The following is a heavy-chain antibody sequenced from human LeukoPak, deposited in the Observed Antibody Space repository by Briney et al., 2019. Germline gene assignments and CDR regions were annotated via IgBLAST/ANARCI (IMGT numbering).Heavy chain of an antibody. Sequence: SETLSLTCTVSGYSISSGYYWGWIRQPPGKGLEWIGSIYHSGSTYYNPSLKSRVTMSVDTSKNQFSLRLSSVTAADTAVYYCARDDFDYNDLVSVIHIWGQGTMVTVSS. CDR1: GYSISSGYY. CDR3: ARDDFDYNDLVSVIHI. V-gene: IGHV4-38-2*02. J-gene: IGHJ3*02. CDR2: IYHSGST. D-gene: IGHD3-3*01.